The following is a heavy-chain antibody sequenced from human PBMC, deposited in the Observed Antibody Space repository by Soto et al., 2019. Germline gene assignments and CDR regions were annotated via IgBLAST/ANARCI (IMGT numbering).Heavy chain of an antibody. CDR2: ISYRGST. CDR1: AGSITTSD. Sequence: XETLSLSCTVSAGSITTSDWSWIRQPLGKALEWIGYISYRGSTNYNPSLKSRLTISIDTSKSQISLKLTSMTTADTAVYYCASSGIVGREVNTWFDPWGQGTLVTVSS. J-gene: IGHJ5*02. CDR3: ASSGIVGREVNTWFDP. V-gene: IGHV4-59*01. D-gene: IGHD3-22*01.